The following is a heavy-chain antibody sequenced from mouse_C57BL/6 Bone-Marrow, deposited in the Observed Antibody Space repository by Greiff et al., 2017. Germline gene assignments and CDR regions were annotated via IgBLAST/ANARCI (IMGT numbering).Heavy chain of an antibody. CDR3: ARPLGY. CDR1: GYTFTSST. J-gene: IGHJ2*01. Sequence: VQLQQSGAELARPGASVKMSCKASGYTFTSSTMHWVKQRPGQGLEWIGYINPSSGYTKYNQKFKDTATLTADKSSSTAYMQLSSLTSEDSAVYYCARPLGYWGQGTTLTVSS. V-gene: IGHV1-4*01. CDR2: INPSSGYT.